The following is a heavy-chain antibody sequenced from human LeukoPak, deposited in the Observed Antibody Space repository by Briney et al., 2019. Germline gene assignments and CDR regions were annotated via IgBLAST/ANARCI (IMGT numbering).Heavy chain of an antibody. Sequence: ESSETLSLTCTVSGGSISSSSYYWGWIRQPPGKGLEWIGSIYYSGSTYYNPSLKSRVTISVDTSKNQFSLKLSSVTAADTAVYYCARVIWLRGSYMSGYFDYWGQGTLVTVSS. CDR2: IYYSGST. CDR1: GGSISSSSYY. J-gene: IGHJ4*02. D-gene: IGHD1-26*01. V-gene: IGHV4-39*07. CDR3: ARVIWLRGSYMSGYFDY.